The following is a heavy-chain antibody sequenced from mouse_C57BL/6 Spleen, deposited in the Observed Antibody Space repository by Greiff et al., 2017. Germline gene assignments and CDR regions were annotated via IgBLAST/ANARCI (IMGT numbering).Heavy chain of an antibody. J-gene: IGHJ3*01. Sequence: QVQLKESGAELARPGASVKLSCKASGYTFTSYGISWVKQRTGQGLEWIGEIYPKSGNTYYNEKFKGKATLTADKSSSTAYRELRSLTSEDSAVYFCATGTWAYWGQGTLGTVSA. CDR1: GYTFTSYG. CDR2: IYPKSGNT. V-gene: IGHV1-81*01. D-gene: IGHD4-1*01. CDR3: ATGTWAY.